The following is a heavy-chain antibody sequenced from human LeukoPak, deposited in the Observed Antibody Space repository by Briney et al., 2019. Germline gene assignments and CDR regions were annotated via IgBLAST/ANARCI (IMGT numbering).Heavy chain of an antibody. J-gene: IGHJ4*02. V-gene: IGHV4-34*01. CDR1: GGSFSGYY. Sequence: SETLSLTCAVYGGSFSGYYWSWIRQPPGKGLEWIGEINHSGSTNYNPSLKSRVTISVDTSKNQFSLKLSSVTAADTAVYYCVRQRIAAAGPFDYWGQGTLVTVSS. CDR3: VRQRIAAAGPFDY. CDR2: INHSGST. D-gene: IGHD6-13*01.